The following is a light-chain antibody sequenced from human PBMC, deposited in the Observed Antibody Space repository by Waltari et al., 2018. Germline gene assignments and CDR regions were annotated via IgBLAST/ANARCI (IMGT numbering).Light chain of an antibody. CDR3: QQYSSHYT. CDR2: KAS. Sequence: EIQMTQSPSTLSASVGDSVTITCRASQSILTWLAWYQQKPGKAPKLLIYKASNLQSGVPSRFSGSGSGTEFTLTISSLQPDDFATYYCQQYSSHYTFGQGTKLEIK. CDR1: QSILTW. V-gene: IGKV1-5*03. J-gene: IGKJ2*01.